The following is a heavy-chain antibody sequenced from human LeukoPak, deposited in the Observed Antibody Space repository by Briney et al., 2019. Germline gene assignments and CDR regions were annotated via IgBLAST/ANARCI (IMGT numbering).Heavy chain of an antibody. J-gene: IGHJ4*02. CDR1: GFTFSDYY. CDR2: ISSSGSTI. D-gene: IGHD2-8*01. V-gene: IGHV3-11*01. CDR3: AGERVDCTNGVCYKDFDY. Sequence: GGSLRLSCAASGFTFSDYYMSWIRQAPGKGLEWVSYISSSGSTIYYADSVKGRFTISRDNAKNSLYLQMNSLRAEDTAVYYCAGERVDCTNGVCYKDFDYWGQGTLVTVSS.